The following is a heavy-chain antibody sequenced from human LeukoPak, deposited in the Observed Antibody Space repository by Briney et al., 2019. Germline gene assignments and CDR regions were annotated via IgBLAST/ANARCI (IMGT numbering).Heavy chain of an antibody. CDR1: GFTVTSNS. Sequence: GGSLRLSCAASGFTVTSNSMNWVRQAPGKGLEWVSVVSTGDEIHYAESVRGRFTISRDSSSNTLSLHMNSLRVEDTAIYYCATSQGPGNHWFDPWGQGTLVTVSS. J-gene: IGHJ5*02. CDR3: ATSQGPGNHWFDP. CDR2: VSTGDEI. V-gene: IGHV3-53*01.